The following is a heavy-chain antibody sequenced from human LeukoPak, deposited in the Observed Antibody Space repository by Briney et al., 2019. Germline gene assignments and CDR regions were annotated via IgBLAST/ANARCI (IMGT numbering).Heavy chain of an antibody. D-gene: IGHD6-13*01. J-gene: IGHJ4*02. CDR3: TRRRGGTSSRDY. V-gene: IGHV4-34*01. CDR2: VQYSGST. CDR1: GGSFSGYY. Sequence: SETLSLTCAVYGGSFSGYYWSWIRQPPGQGLEWIGNVQYSGSTYYNPSLKSRVTISLDTSKNQFSLRLSSVTAADTSMYYCTRRRGGTSSRDYWGRGTLVTVSS.